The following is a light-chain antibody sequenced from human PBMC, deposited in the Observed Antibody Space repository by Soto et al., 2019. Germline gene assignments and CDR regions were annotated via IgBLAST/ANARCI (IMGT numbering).Light chain of an antibody. CDR2: GTS. J-gene: IGKJ2*01. CDR1: PSVVGGY. V-gene: IGKV3D-20*01. CDR3: QHFSGSTYTYT. Sequence: ETVLTQSPATLSLSPGERATLSCGASPSVVGGYLAWYQQTTCMAPRLLIYGTSSRAPGIPDRFSGSGSETDFTVTIDSLEPEDFAVSYCQHFSGSTYTYTFGQGTRLDIK.